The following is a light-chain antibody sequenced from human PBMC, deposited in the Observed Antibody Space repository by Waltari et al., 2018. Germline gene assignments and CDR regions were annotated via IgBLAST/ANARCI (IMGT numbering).Light chain of an antibody. Sequence: SYELTPPPSVAVSPGPTSRIPCSGVTLPKNYAYWYQQKPGQAPVVVIYKDSERPSGIPERFSGSSSGTTVTLTISRVQAEDEADYYCQSADTTWVFGGGTKLTVL. V-gene: IGLV3-25*03. CDR2: KDS. J-gene: IGLJ3*02. CDR1: TLPKNY. CDR3: QSADTTWV.